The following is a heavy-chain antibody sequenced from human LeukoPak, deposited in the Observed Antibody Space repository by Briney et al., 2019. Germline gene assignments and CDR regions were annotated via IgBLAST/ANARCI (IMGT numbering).Heavy chain of an antibody. V-gene: IGHV4-31*03. CDR2: IYYSGST. J-gene: IGHJ6*02. D-gene: IGHD3/OR15-3a*01. CDR3: ARDRLPGLDYYYYGMDV. Sequence: SETLSLTCTVSGGSISSGGYYWSWIRPHPGKGLEWIGYIYYSGSTYYNPSLKSRVTISVDTSKNQFSLKLSSVTAADTAVYYCARDRLPGLDYYYYGMDVWGQGTTVTVSS. CDR1: GGSISSGGYY.